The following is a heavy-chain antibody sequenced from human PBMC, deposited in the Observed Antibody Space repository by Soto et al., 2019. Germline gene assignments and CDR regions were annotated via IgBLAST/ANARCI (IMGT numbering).Heavy chain of an antibody. V-gene: IGHV1-69*12. D-gene: IGHD3-22*01. CDR3: ARPIQYYFDTSAQSAWFDP. J-gene: IGHJ5*02. CDR1: GGTFGSYA. CDR2: IIPIFSTP. Sequence: QVQLVQSGAEVKKPGSSVKVSCKTSGGTFGSYAISWVRQAPGQGLEWMGGIIPIFSTPNYAQKFQGRVTITADECTSTAYMELSSLRSEDTAVYYCARPIQYYFDTSAQSAWFDPWGQGTLVTVSS.